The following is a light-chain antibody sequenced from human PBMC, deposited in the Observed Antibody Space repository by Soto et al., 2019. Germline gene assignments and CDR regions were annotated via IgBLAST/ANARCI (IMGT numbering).Light chain of an antibody. CDR1: SSDVGFYNY. CDR3: SSYTSSSTLV. V-gene: IGLV2-14*01. J-gene: IGLJ2*01. Sequence: QSALTQPASVSGSPGQSITISCTGTSSDVGFYNYVSWYQQHPGKAPKLMIYEVSHRPSGVSNRFSGSESGNTASLTISGLQAEDEANYYCSSYTSSSTLVFGGGTKVTVL. CDR2: EVS.